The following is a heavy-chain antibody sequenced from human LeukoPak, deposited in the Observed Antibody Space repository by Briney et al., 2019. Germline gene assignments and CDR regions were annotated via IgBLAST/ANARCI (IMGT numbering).Heavy chain of an antibody. D-gene: IGHD2-2*01. CDR3: ARDYHQLLFLLDY. CDR1: GYTFTGYY. V-gene: IGHV1-2*02. CDR2: INPNSGGT. J-gene: IGHJ4*02. Sequence: VASVKVSCKASGYTFTGYYMHWVRQAPGQGLEWMGWINPNSGGTNYAQKFQGRVTMTRDTSISTAYMELSRLRSDDTAVYYCARDYHQLLFLLDYWGQGTLVTVSS.